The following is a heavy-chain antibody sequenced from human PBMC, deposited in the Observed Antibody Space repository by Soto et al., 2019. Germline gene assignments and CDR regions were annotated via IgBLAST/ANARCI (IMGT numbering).Heavy chain of an antibody. CDR3: ARGGVVVVAATRVPYYFDY. CDR1: GDSISISSYY. V-gene: IGHV4-39*07. CDR2: INHSGST. D-gene: IGHD2-15*01. J-gene: IGHJ4*02. Sequence: PSETLSLTCTISGDSISISSYYWSWIRQPPGKGLEWIGEINHSGSTNYNPSLKSRVTISVDTSKNQFSLKLSSVTAADTAVYYCARGGVVVVAATRVPYYFDYWGQGTLVTVSS.